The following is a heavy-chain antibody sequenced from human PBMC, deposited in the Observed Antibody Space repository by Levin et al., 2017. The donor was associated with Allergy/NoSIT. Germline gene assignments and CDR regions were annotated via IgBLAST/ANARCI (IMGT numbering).Heavy chain of an antibody. CDR1: GGTFSSYA. V-gene: IGHV1-69*13. D-gene: IGHD6-19*01. Sequence: PMASVKVSCKASGGTFSSYAISWVRQAPGQGLEWMGGIIPIFGTANYAQKFQGRVTITADESTSTAYMELSSLRSEDTAVYYCAREHSSGWSPHGGTDWGQGTLVTVSS. CDR2: IIPIFGTA. J-gene: IGHJ4*02. CDR3: AREHSSGWSPHGGTD.